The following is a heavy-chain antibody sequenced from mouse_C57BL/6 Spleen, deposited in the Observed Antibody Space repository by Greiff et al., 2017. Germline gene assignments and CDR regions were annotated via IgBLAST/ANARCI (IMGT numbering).Heavy chain of an antibody. CDR3: ARHYGSRGPYAMDY. V-gene: IGHV1-55*01. D-gene: IGHD1-1*01. Sequence: VQLQQPGAELVKPGASVKMSCKASGYTFTSYWITWVKQRPGQGLEWIGDIYPGSGSTNYNEKFKSKATLTVDTSSSTAYMQLSSLTSEDSAVYYCARHYGSRGPYAMDYWGQGTSVTVSS. CDR2: IYPGSGST. CDR1: GYTFTSYW. J-gene: IGHJ4*01.